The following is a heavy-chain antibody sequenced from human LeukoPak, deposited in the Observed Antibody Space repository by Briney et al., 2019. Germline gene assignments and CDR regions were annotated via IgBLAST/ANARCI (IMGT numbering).Heavy chain of an antibody. D-gene: IGHD4-17*01. Sequence: PGGSLRLSCAASAFTFSNYGMHWVRQAPGKGLVWVAFIRYDGSNKYYADSVKGRFTISRDNSKNTLYLQMNSLRAEDTAVYYCARESYGDYVGWFDPWGQGTLVTVSS. CDR1: AFTFSNYG. J-gene: IGHJ5*02. CDR3: ARESYGDYVGWFDP. CDR2: IRYDGSNK. V-gene: IGHV3-30*02.